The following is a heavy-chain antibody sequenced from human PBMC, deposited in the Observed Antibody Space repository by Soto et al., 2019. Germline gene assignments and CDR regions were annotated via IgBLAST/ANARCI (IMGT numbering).Heavy chain of an antibody. V-gene: IGHV3-13*01. CDR2: IGTAGVT. Sequence: EVQLVESGGGLVQPGGSLRLSCAASGFTFSNYDMHWVRQATAKGLAVVSAIGTAGVTYYPVSVKGRFTIARENDTESLYLQMNSLRAGNKAVYYGARLRSRGYRGYDAEWSFDLWGRGTLVTVSS. CDR3: ARLRSRGYRGYDAEWSFDL. D-gene: IGHD5-12*01. CDR1: GFTFSNYD. J-gene: IGHJ2*01.